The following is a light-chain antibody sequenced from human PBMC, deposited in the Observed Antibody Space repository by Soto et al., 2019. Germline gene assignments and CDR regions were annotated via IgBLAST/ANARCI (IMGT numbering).Light chain of an antibody. CDR1: QDISNY. CDR2: DAS. J-gene: IGKJ2*01. V-gene: IGKV1-33*01. Sequence: DIQMTQSPSSLSASVGDRVTITCQASQDISNYLNWYQQKPGKAPKLLIYDASNLETGVPSRFSGSGSGTDFTFTISSLQPEDIATSYCQQYDNLPPYTVGQGTKLEIK. CDR3: QQYDNLPPYT.